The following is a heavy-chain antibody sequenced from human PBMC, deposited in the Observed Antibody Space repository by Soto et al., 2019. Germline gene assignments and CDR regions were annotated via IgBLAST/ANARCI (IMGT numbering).Heavy chain of an antibody. CDR1: GFTFSNAL. J-gene: IGHJ5*02. D-gene: IGHD4-4*01. CDR3: TTDLHDYRNKFDP. CDR2: IKSKTDGGTT. Sequence: GGSLRLSCAASGFTFSNALMSWVRQAPGKGLEWVGRIKSKTDGGTTDYAAPVKGRFTISRDDSKNTLYLQMNSLKTEDTAVYYCTTDLHDYRNKFDPWGQGTLVTVSS. V-gene: IGHV3-15*01.